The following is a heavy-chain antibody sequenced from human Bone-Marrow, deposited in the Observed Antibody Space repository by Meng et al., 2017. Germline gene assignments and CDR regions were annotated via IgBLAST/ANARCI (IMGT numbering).Heavy chain of an antibody. CDR2: IIPIFGTA. V-gene: IGHV1-69*05. J-gene: IGHJ5*02. D-gene: IGHD4-23*01. CDR3: ARFSVVTGYWFDP. Sequence: QVQLLKAGAGVKKPGSSVKVSCKASGGTFSSYAISWVRQAPGQGLEWMGGIIPIFGTANYAQKFQGRVTITTDESTSTAYMELSSLRSEDTAVYYCARFSVVTGYWFDPWGQGTLVTVSS. CDR1: GGTFSSYA.